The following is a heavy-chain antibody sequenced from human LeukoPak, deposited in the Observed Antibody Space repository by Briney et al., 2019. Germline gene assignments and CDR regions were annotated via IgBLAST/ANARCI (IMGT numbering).Heavy chain of an antibody. D-gene: IGHD5-12*01. Sequence: GGSLRLSCAASGFTFSTYAMSWVRQRWVRQAPGKGLEWVSYSTSSYTNYAESVKGRFTISRDNAKNSLYLQMNSLRAEDTAVYYCARGIYYFDSWGQGTLVTVSS. CDR2: STSSYT. CDR1: GFTFSTYA. V-gene: IGHV3-11*03. J-gene: IGHJ4*02. CDR3: ARGIYYFDS.